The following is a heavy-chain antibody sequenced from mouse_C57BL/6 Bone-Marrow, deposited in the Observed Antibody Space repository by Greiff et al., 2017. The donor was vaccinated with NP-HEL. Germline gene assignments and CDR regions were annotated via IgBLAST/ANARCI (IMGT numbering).Heavy chain of an antibody. V-gene: IGHV14-2*01. Sequence: VQLQQSGAELVKPGASVKLSCTASGFNINDYYMHWVKQRPGQGLEWIGRIYPEDGGTKYAAKFQGKATITADTSSNTAYLQLSSLTSEDTAVYYCDRSNYGFDYWGQGTTLTVSS. CDR2: IYPEDGGT. CDR1: GFNINDYY. D-gene: IGHD1-1*01. CDR3: DRSNYGFDY. J-gene: IGHJ2*01.